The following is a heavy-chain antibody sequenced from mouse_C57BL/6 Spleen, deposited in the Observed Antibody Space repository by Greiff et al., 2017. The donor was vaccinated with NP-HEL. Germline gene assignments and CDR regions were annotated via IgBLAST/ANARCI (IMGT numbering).Heavy chain of an antibody. Sequence: EVQGVESGGGLVQPGGSLKLSCAASGFTFSDYGMAWVRQAPRKGPEWVAFISNLAYSIYYADTVTGRFTISRENAKNTLYLEMSSLRSEDTAMYYCARRRSNWDAMDYWGQGTSVTVSS. CDR3: ARRRSNWDAMDY. V-gene: IGHV5-15*01. CDR1: GFTFSDYG. J-gene: IGHJ4*01. D-gene: IGHD2-5*01. CDR2: ISNLAYSI.